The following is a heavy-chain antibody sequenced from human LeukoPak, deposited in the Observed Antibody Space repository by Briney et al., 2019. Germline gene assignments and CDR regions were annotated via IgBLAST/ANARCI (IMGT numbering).Heavy chain of an antibody. V-gene: IGHV3-30*03. CDR1: GFTFSSFG. Sequence: TGGSLRLSCAASGFTFSSFGMHWVRQAPGKGLEWVAVISYDGSQKYYADSVKGRFTISRDNSKNTLYLQMNSLRAEDTAVYYCASQIAAGIWGQGTMVTVSS. CDR3: ASQIAAGI. J-gene: IGHJ3*02. CDR2: ISYDGSQK. D-gene: IGHD6-25*01.